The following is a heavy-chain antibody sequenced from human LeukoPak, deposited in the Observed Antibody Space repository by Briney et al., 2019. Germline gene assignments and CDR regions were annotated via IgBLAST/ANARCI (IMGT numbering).Heavy chain of an antibody. J-gene: IGHJ6*03. D-gene: IGHD2-2*01. V-gene: IGHV1-18*01. CDR3: ARGPCSSTSCQGSYYYYMDV. Sequence: ASVKVSCKASGYTFTSYGISWVRQAPGQGLEWMGWMSAYNGNTNYAQKFQGRVTMTTDTSTSTAYMELRSLRSDDTAVYYCARGPCSSTSCQGSYYYYMDVWGKGTTVTVSS. CDR2: MSAYNGNT. CDR1: GYTFTSYG.